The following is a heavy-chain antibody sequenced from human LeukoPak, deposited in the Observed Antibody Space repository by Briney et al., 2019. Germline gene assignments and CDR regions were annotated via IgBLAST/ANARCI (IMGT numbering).Heavy chain of an antibody. Sequence: SETLSLTCSVSGDSITTSYWNWIRQPPGQGLEWIGSIFYSGNTKYNPALQSRVTISVDTSKNQFSLEVNSVTAADTAVYYCARGRLSPSAFRPFGHWGRGTLVTVSS. CDR3: ARGRLSPSAFRPFGH. CDR1: GDSITTSY. V-gene: IGHV4-59*01. D-gene: IGHD3/OR15-3a*01. CDR2: IFYSGNT. J-gene: IGHJ4*02.